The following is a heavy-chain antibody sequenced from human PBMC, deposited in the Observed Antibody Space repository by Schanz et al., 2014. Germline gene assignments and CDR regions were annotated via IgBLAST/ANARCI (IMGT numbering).Heavy chain of an antibody. CDR1: GFTFSSYA. D-gene: IGHD3-10*01. J-gene: IGHJ3*02. CDR2: VSSDGNND. Sequence: VHLVESGGGLVQPGRSLRLSCAASGFTFSSYALHWVRQAPGKGLEWVALVSSDGNNDYYTDSVKGRFTISRDNSKNTLYLQMNSLRAEDTAVYYCAKGRFGELSAFDIWGQGTMVTVSS. CDR3: AKGRFGELSAFDI. V-gene: IGHV3-30*18.